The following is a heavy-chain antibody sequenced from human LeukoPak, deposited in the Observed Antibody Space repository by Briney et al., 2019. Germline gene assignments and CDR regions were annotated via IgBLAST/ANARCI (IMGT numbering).Heavy chain of an antibody. CDR3: ASMGATWQFTS. Sequence: GGSLRLSCAASGFTFSSYEMDWVRQAPGKGLEWVSYISSGGTIIYHADSVKGRFTISRDNSKNTLYLQMNSLRAEDTAVYYCASMGATWQFTSWGQGTLVTVSS. J-gene: IGHJ5*02. CDR1: GFTFSSYE. V-gene: IGHV3-48*03. CDR2: ISSGGTII. D-gene: IGHD1-26*01.